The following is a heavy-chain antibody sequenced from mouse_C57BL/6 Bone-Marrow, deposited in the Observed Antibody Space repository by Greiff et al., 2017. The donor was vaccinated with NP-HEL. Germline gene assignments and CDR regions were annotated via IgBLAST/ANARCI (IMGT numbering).Heavy chain of an antibody. Sequence: VQLQQSGPELVKPGASVKISCKASGYTFTDYYMNWVKQSHGKSLEWIGDINPNNGGTSYNQKFKGKATLTVDKSSSTAYMELRSLTSDDSAVYYCARFGGYDLFWGQGTSVTVSS. CDR1: GYTFTDYY. D-gene: IGHD2-2*01. J-gene: IGHJ4*01. CDR2: INPNNGGT. V-gene: IGHV1-26*01. CDR3: ARFGGYDLF.